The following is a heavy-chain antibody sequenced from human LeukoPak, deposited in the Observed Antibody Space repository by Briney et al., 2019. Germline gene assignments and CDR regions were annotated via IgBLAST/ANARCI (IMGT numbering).Heavy chain of an antibody. CDR2: IYYSGST. CDR1: GGSISSYY. J-gene: IGHJ4*02. D-gene: IGHD1-26*01. Sequence: PSETLSLTCTVSGGSISSYYWSWIRQPPGKGLEWIGYIYYSGSTNYNPSLKSRVTISVDTSKNQFSLKLSSVTAADTAVYYCARLDSGSSLGHWGQGTLDTVSS. CDR3: ARLDSGSSLGH. V-gene: IGHV4-59*01.